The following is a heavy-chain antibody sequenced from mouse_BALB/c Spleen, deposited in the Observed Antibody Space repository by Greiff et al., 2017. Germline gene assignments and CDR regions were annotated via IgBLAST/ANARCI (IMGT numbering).Heavy chain of an antibody. J-gene: IGHJ3*01. V-gene: IGHV5-12-1*01. CDR1: GFAFSSYD. CDR2: ISSGGGST. Sequence: EVMLVESGGGLVKPGGSLKLSCAASGFAFSSYDMYWVRQTPEKRLEWVAYISSGGGSTYYPDTVKGRFTISRDNAKNTLYLQMSSLKSEDTAMYYCARPSYDGGCCAYWGQGTLVTVAA. CDR3: ARPSYDGGCCAY. D-gene: IGHD1-2*01.